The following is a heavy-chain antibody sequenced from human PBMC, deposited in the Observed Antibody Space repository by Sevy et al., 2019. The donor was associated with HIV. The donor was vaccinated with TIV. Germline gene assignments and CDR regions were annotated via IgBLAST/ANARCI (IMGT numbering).Heavy chain of an antibody. CDR1: GFTFSKYS. J-gene: IGHJ4*02. D-gene: IGHD2-8*01. CDR3: AREGCTKPHDY. CDR2: LSFGGGEI. V-gene: IGHV3-23*01. Sequence: GGSLRLSCAASGFTFSKYSMSWVRQPPGKGLEWVSTLSFGGGEINYADSVKGRFTISRENSKGSVYLQMNNLRPEDTAVYYCAREGCTKPHDYWGQGTLVTVSS.